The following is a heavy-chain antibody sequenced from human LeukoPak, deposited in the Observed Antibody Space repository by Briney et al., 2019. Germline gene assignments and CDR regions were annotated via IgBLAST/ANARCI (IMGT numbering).Heavy chain of an antibody. CDR2: INPNSGGT. J-gene: IGHJ4*02. V-gene: IGHV1-2*02. D-gene: IGHD3-9*01. Sequence: GASVKLSCKASGYTFTGYYMHWVRQAPGQGLEWMGWINPNSGGTNYAQKFQGRGTMTRAKSISTAYLELSRLRSDDPAVDYCSRPYYAILTCYYIWGQGTLVTVSS. CDR3: SRPYYAILTCYYI. CDR1: GYTFTGYY.